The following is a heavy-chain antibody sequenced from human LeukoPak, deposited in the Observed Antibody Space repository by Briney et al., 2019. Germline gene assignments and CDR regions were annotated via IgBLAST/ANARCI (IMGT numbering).Heavy chain of an antibody. CDR2: IIWDGGST. D-gene: IGHD1-26*01. Sequence: GGSLRLSCAASGFTFDEYGMSWVRQAQGKGLEWVSSIIWDGGSTAYADSVQGRFTISRDNAKNSLHLQMKSLRAEDTALYYCARDSFSGSSLDYWGQGTLVTVSS. V-gene: IGHV3-20*04. CDR3: ARDSFSGSSLDY. CDR1: GFTFDEYG. J-gene: IGHJ4*02.